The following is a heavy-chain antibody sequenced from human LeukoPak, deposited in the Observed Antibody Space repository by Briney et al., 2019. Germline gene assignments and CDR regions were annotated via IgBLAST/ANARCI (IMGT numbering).Heavy chain of an antibody. J-gene: IGHJ3*02. Sequence: GGSLRLSCAASGFNFSSFGMHWVRQAPGEGLEWVAYIGYTGTNTYYADSVKGRFTISRDNAKNSLYLQMNSLRAEDTAVYYCARDPPIAARGAFDIWGQGTMVTVSS. D-gene: IGHD6-13*01. CDR3: ARDPPIAARGAFDI. V-gene: IGHV3-30*02. CDR1: GFNFSSFG. CDR2: IGYTGTNT.